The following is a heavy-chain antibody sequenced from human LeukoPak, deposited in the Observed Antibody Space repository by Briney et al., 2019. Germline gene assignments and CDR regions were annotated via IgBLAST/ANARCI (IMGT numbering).Heavy chain of an antibody. CDR2: ISAYNGNT. D-gene: IGHD3-10*01. Sequence: GASVKVSCKASGYTFTSYGISWVRQAPGQGLEWMGWISAYNGNTNYAQKLQGRVTMTRDTSISTAYMELSSLRSDDTAVYYCARDGGYYGSGSYHYWGQGTLVTVSS. CDR3: ARDGGYYGSGSYHY. V-gene: IGHV1-18*01. CDR1: GYTFTSYG. J-gene: IGHJ4*02.